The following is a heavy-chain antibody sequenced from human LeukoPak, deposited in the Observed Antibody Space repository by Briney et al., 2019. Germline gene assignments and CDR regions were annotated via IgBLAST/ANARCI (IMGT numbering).Heavy chain of an antibody. J-gene: IGHJ4*02. CDR3: VKDQGSRYRYFDY. CDR1: GFTFSSHD. V-gene: IGHV3-64D*09. D-gene: IGHD3-16*02. Sequence: GGSLRLSCSASGFTFSSHDLYWVRPPPGRGLEYVSGISSNGDDTYYADSVRGRFTVSRDNSKNTLYLQMSSLRAEDTAVYYCVKDQGSRYRYFDYWGQGTLVTVSS. CDR2: ISSNGDDT.